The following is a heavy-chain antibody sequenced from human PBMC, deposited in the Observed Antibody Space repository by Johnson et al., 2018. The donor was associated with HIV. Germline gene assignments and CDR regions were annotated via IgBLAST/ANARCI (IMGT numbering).Heavy chain of an antibody. J-gene: IGHJ3*02. CDR3: AREGKYLAGAEDAFDI. CDR2: ISYDGSNK. V-gene: IGHV3-30-3*01. Sequence: QILLVESGGGVVQPGGSLRLSCAASGFTFSSYAMHWVRQAPGKGLEWVAVISYDGSNKYYADSVKGRFTISRDNSKNTLYLQMNSLRAEDTAVYYCAREGKYLAGAEDAFDIWGQGTMVTVSS. D-gene: IGHD2/OR15-2a*01. CDR1: GFTFSSYA.